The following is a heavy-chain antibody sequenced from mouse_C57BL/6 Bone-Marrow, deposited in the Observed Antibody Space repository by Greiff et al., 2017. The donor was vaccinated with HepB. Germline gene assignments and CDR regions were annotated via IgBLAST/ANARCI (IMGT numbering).Heavy chain of an antibody. Sequence: EVNVVESGAELVKPGASVKLSCTASGFNIKDYYMHWVKQRTEQGLEWIGRIDPEDGETKYAPKFPGKATITADTSYNTAYLQLSSLTSEDTAVYYCARLKDYGSSFPYAMDYWGQGTSVTVSS. J-gene: IGHJ4*01. D-gene: IGHD1-1*01. CDR1: GFNIKDYY. CDR3: ARLKDYGSSFPYAMDY. V-gene: IGHV14-2*01. CDR2: IDPEDGET.